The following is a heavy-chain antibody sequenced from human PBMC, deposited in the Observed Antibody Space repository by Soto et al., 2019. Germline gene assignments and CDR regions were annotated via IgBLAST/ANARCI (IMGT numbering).Heavy chain of an antibody. Sequence: GGSLRLSCAASGFTSSSYGMHWVRQAPGKGLEWVAVISYDGSNKYYADSVKGRFTISRDNSKNTLYLQMNSLRAEDTAVYYCAKDQGSVDGEFDYWGQGTLVTVSS. V-gene: IGHV3-30*18. CDR1: GFTSSSYG. CDR2: ISYDGSNK. J-gene: IGHJ4*02. CDR3: AKDQGSVDGEFDY. D-gene: IGHD6-19*01.